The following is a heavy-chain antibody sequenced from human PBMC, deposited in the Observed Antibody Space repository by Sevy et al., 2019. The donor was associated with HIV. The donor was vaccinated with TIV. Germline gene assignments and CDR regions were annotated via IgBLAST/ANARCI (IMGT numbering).Heavy chain of an antibody. CDR2: IYPGESDT. CDR3: ARFGSYRLSYYGMEV. Sequence: GESLKISCKGAGYSFTNYWIGWVRQMPGKGLEWMGIIYPGESDTRYSPSFQGQVTISADKSISTAYLRWSSLRASDTAMYYCARFGSYRLSYYGMEVGGKGTTVTVSS. V-gene: IGHV5-51*01. CDR1: GYSFTNYW. J-gene: IGHJ6*04. D-gene: IGHD2-15*01.